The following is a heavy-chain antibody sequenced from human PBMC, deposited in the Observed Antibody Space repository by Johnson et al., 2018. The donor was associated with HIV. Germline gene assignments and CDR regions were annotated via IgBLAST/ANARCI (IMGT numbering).Heavy chain of an antibody. V-gene: IGHV3-30-3*02. CDR1: GFIFSSYA. J-gene: IGHJ3*02. Sequence: VRLVESGGGVVQPGRSLRLSCAASGFIFSSYAMHWVRQAPGKGLEWVAVISYDGTHKYYADSVKGRFTISRDNSKNTLYLQMDSLRAEDTAVYYCAKIRTSGTGDAFDIWGQGTMVTVSS. CDR3: AKIRTSGTGDAFDI. CDR2: ISYDGTHK. D-gene: IGHD1-14*01.